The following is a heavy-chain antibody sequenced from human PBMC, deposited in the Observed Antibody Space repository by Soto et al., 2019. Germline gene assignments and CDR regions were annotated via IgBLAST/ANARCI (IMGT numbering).Heavy chain of an antibody. V-gene: IGHV1-69*01. CDR3: ARDIVVVVAATEDYYYYGMDV. CDR2: IIPIFGTA. Sequence: QVQLVQSGAEVKKPGSSVKVSCKASGGTFSSYAISWVRQAPGQGLEWMGGIIPIFGTANYAQKFQGRVTITADESTSTAYMELSSLRSEDTAAYYCARDIVVVVAATEDYYYYGMDVWGQGTTVTVSS. CDR1: GGTFSSYA. J-gene: IGHJ6*02. D-gene: IGHD2-15*01.